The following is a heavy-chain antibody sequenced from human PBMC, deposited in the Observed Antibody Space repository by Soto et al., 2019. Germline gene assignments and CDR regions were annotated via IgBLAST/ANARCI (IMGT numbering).Heavy chain of an antibody. J-gene: IGHJ4*02. V-gene: IGHV4-39*01. D-gene: IGHD6-19*01. CDR2: IKSSGST. CDR3: ARLGSSGWYQGSYFDY. Sequence: QLQLQESGPGLVRPSETLSLICTVSGGSITRNDHYWGWIRQSPGKGLEWIGEIKSSGSTNYNLSLKSRVSMSVETSKNQFSLKMNSGTAADTAVYYCARLGSSGWYQGSYFDYWGQGTLVTVSS. CDR1: GGSITRNDHY.